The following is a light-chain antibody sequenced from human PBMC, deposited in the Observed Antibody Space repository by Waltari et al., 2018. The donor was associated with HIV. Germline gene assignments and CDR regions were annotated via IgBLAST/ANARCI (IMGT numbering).Light chain of an antibody. CDR3: SSFANRDGFYVL. Sequence: QSALTQPPSASGYPGQSVTLSCTGTNSDIGTYDYVSWYQQHPGKAPNLVISEVTKRPSGVSDRFTGSKSGNTACLTVSVLQAEYEADYYCSSFANRDGFYVLFGGGTRLTVL. J-gene: IGLJ2*01. CDR2: EVT. CDR1: NSDIGTYDY. V-gene: IGLV2-8*01.